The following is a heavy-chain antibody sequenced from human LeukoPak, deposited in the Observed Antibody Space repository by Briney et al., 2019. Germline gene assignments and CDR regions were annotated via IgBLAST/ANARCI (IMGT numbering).Heavy chain of an antibody. J-gene: IGHJ3*02. V-gene: IGHV4-30-4*08. Sequence: YWIGWVRQMPGKGLEWIGYIYDSGSTYYNPSLKSRITISVDTSENRFSLKLSSVTATDTAVYYCARDCSGGSCYGAFDIWGQGTMVTVSS. D-gene: IGHD2-15*01. CDR1: Y. CDR3: ARDCSGGSCYGAFDI. CDR2: IYDSGST.